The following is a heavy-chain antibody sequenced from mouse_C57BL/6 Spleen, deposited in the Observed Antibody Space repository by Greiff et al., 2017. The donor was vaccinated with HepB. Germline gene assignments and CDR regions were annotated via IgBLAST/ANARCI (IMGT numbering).Heavy chain of an antibody. D-gene: IGHD2-5*01. Sequence: QVQLKQPGAELVKPGASVKMSCKASGYTFTSYWITWVKQRPGQGLEWIGDIYPGSGSTNYNEKFKSKATLTVDTSSSTAYMQLSSLTSEYSAVYYCASYYSNYEAMDYWGQGTSVTVSS. V-gene: IGHV1-55*01. CDR3: ASYYSNYEAMDY. J-gene: IGHJ4*01. CDR1: GYTFTSYW. CDR2: IYPGSGST.